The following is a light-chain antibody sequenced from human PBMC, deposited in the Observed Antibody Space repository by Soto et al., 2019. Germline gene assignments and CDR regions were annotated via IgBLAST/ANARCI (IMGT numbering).Light chain of an antibody. Sequence: EIVLTQSPGTLSLSPGERATLSCRASQSVSSSFLAWYQQKPGQAPSLLIYGASSRATGIPDRFSGSGSGTDFTLTISSLEPEDFAVYYCQHRSVWPLTFGGGTKVESK. V-gene: IGKV3D-20*02. CDR3: QHRSVWPLT. CDR2: GAS. CDR1: QSVSSSF. J-gene: IGKJ4*01.